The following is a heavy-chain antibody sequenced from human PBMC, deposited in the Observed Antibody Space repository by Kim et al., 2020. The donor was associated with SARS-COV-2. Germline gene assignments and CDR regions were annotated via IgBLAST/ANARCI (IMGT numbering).Heavy chain of an antibody. V-gene: IGHV3-30*01. D-gene: IGHD1-26*01. J-gene: IGHJ4*02. Sequence: ASVKGRFTISRDNSKTTLYLQMNSLRAEDTAVYYCARSHSGSYFSHFDYWGQGTLVTVSS. CDR3: ARSHSGSYFSHFDY.